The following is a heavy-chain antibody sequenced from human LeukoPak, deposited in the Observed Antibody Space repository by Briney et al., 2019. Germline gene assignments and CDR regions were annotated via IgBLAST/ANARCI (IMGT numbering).Heavy chain of an antibody. CDR1: GFTFSNYS. Sequence: GGSLRLSCEASGFTFSNYSMNWVRQAPGKGLEWVSYIRSSSSTIYYADSVKGRFTISRDNAKNSLYLQMNSLRAEDTAVYYCARVSILIVPYYAFDIWGQGTMVTVSS. D-gene: IGHD2/OR15-2a*01. V-gene: IGHV3-48*04. CDR2: IRSSSSTI. CDR3: ARVSILIVPYYAFDI. J-gene: IGHJ3*02.